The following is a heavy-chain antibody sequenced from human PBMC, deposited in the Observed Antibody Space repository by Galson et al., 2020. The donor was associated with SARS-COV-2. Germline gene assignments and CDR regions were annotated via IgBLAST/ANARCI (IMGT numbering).Heavy chain of an antibody. CDR1: GGSFSGYS. J-gene: IGHJ6*03. CDR3: ARGHRGVVPSPVLGLGPFYSYYYMDV. CDR2: VNVGGNT. Sequence: SQTLSLTCAVYGGSFSGYSWTWIRQAPGKGLEWIGEVNVGGNTNYSPSLRSRVTISVDTSKNQFSLKLRSVTAADTALYYCARGHRGVVPSPVLGLGPFYSYYYMDVWARGTTVTVSS. D-gene: IGHD3-10*01. V-gene: IGHV4-34*01.